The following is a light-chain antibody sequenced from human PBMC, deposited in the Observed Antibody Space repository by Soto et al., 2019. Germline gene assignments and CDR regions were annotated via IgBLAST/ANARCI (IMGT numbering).Light chain of an antibody. Sequence: IQLTQSPSSLSASIGYRVTITCGASQDINSYLAWYQQKPGKAPNILIYEASILQRGVPSRFSGSISGTDFTLTISSLQAEDFATYYGQQTRSYPSTFGGGTKVDIK. CDR1: QDINSY. J-gene: IGKJ4*01. V-gene: IGKV1-9*01. CDR3: QQTRSYPST. CDR2: EAS.